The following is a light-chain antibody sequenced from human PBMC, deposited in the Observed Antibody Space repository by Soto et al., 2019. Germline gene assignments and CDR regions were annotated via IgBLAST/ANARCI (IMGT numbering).Light chain of an antibody. Sequence: ELVLTQSPATLSLSPGARATLSCRASRSVRTYLAWYQQKPGQAPRLLIYDASNRATGIPARFSGSGSGTDFTLTISSLEPEDFAVYYGQQRSNWPITFGQGTRLEIK. CDR2: DAS. J-gene: IGKJ5*01. CDR1: RSVRTY. CDR3: QQRSNWPIT. V-gene: IGKV3-11*01.